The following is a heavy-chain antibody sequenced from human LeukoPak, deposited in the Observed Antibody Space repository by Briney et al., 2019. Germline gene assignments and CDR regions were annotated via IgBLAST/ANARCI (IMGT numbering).Heavy chain of an antibody. D-gene: IGHD1-26*01. CDR3: ARDPCEWGIVINWFDP. V-gene: IGHV3-30*04. J-gene: IGHJ5*02. CDR1: GFTFSSYA. CDR2: ISYDGSNK. Sequence: GGSLRLSCAASGFTFSSYAMHWVRQAPGKGLEWVAVISYDGSNKYYADSVKGRFTISRDNSKNTLYLQMNSLRAEDTAVYYCARDPCEWGIVINWFDPWGQGTLVTVSS.